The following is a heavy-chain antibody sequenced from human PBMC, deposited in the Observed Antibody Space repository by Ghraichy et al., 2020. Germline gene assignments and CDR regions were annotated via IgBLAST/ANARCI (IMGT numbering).Heavy chain of an antibody. J-gene: IGHJ6*02. CDR2: ISGGGAT. CDR3: ARGISPPYGLDV. CDR1: DFTVGSHY. Sequence: GGSLRLSCEASDFTVGSHYMSWVRQTPGKGLEWVSVISGGGATFYADSVKGRFTISRHNSKNTLYLQLSSLRTDDTAVYYCARGISPPYGLDVWGQGTTVTVSS. D-gene: IGHD3-3*02. V-gene: IGHV3-53*04.